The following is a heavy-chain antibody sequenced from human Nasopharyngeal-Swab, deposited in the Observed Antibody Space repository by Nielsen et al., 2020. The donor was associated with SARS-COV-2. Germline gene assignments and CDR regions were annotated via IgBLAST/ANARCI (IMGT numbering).Heavy chain of an antibody. Sequence: WIRQPPGKGLVWVSRINSDGSSTSYADSVKGRFTISRDNAKNTLYLQMDSLRAEDTAVYYCAKGGNSGWLQSAEYFDYWGQGTLVTVSS. J-gene: IGHJ4*02. CDR2: INSDGSST. V-gene: IGHV3-74*01. CDR3: AKGGNSGWLQSAEYFDY. D-gene: IGHD5-24*01.